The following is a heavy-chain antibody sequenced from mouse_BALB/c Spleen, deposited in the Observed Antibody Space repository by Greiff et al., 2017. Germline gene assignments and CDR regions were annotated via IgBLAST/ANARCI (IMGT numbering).Heavy chain of an antibody. Sequence: VKVVESGPGLVAPSQRLSITCTVSGFSLTSYGVHWVRQPPGKGLEWLGVIWDGGSTNYNSAIMSRLSISKDNSKSQFFLNMNSLQTDDTAMYYFARGRNTPYYDECAYWGQGTLVTVSA. CDR3: ARGRNTPYYDECAY. V-gene: IGHV2-9*02. CDR2: IWDGGST. J-gene: IGHJ3*01. D-gene: IGHD1-1*01. CDR1: GFSLTSYG.